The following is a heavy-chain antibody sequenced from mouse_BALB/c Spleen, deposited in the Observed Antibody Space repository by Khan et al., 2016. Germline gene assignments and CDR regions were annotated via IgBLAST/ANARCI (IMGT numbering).Heavy chain of an antibody. CDR2: INTYSGES. CDR1: GYPFSNYG. Sequence: QIQLVQSGPELKKPGKTVKISCKASGYPFSNYGMNWVKQAPGKGLKWMGWINTYSGESTYADDFKGRFAFSLETSANTAYLQINNLKNEDTATYFCARYRYYYGSSRYFDVWGAGTTVTVSS. J-gene: IGHJ1*01. D-gene: IGHD1-1*01. CDR3: ARYRYYYGSSRYFDV. V-gene: IGHV9-3-1*01.